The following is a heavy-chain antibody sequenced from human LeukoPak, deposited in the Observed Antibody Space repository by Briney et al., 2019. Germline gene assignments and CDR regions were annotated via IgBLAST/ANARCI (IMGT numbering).Heavy chain of an antibody. V-gene: IGHV1-8*02. J-gene: IGHJ4*02. CDR3: ARGRKIEMTYYDFWSGYYTDGDY. D-gene: IGHD3-3*01. Sequence: GASVKVSCKASGGTFSSYAISWVRQAPGQGLEWMGWMNPNSGNTGYAQKFQGRVTMTRNTSISTAYMELSSLRSEDTAVYYCARGRKIEMTYYDFWSGYYTDGDYWGQGTLVTVSS. CDR2: MNPNSGNT. CDR1: GGTFSSYA.